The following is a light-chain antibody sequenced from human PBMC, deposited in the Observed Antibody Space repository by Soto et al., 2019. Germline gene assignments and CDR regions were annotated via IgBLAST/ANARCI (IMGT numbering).Light chain of an antibody. J-gene: IGKJ1*01. CDR1: QSVSGN. CDR2: GAS. Sequence: EIVMTQSPATLSVSPGERATLSCRTSQSVSGNLAWYQQKPGQAPRLLIYGASTRATGIPARFSGGGSGTEFTLTISSLQSEDFAVYYCQQYNIWPPAFGQGTKVEIK. V-gene: IGKV3-15*01. CDR3: QQYNIWPPA.